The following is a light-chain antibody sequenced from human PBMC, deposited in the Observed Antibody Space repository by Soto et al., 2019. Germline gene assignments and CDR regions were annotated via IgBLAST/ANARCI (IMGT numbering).Light chain of an antibody. J-gene: IGLJ3*02. CDR3: SSFASSNTWV. CDR1: SSDVGAYNY. Sequence: QSARTQPPSASGSPGQSVTISWTGTSSDVGAYNYVSWYQQHAGKAPKLVIYEVTKRPSGVPDRFSGSKSANTASLTVSGLQAEDEADYYCSSFASSNTWVFGGGTKLTVL. CDR2: EVT. V-gene: IGLV2-8*01.